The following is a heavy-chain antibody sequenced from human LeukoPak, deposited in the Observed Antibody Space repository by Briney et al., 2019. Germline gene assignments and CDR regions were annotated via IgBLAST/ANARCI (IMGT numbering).Heavy chain of an antibody. D-gene: IGHD1-20*01. CDR1: GCSISSGGYY. V-gene: IGHV4-31*03. CDR2: IYYSGST. Sequence: PSETLSLTCTASGCSISSGGYYWIWIRQHPGKGLEGIEYIYYSGSTYYNPSLKSRVTISVDTSKKQFSLKLSSVTAAETAVYYCASGSITGTGDYWGQGTLVTVSS. CDR3: ASGSITGTGDY. J-gene: IGHJ4*02.